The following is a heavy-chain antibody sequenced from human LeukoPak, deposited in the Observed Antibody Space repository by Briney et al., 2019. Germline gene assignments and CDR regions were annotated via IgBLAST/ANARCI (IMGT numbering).Heavy chain of an antibody. CDR2: ISGSGGST. CDR1: GFTFSSYG. CDR3: AKDRPTVYSSSWLHFFDS. J-gene: IGHJ4*02. V-gene: IGHV3-23*01. Sequence: PGGSLRLSCAASGFTFSSYGMIWVRQAPGKGLEWVSGISGSGGSTYVADSVKGRFTVSRDNSKNTLYLQMNSLRADDTAVYYCAKDRPTVYSSSWLHFFDSWGQGTLVTVSS. D-gene: IGHD6-13*01.